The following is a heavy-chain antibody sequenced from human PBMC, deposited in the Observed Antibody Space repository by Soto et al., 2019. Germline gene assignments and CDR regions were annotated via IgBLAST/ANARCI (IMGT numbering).Heavy chain of an antibody. CDR1: GGTFSSYA. V-gene: IGHV1-69*01. D-gene: IGHD3-10*01. CDR3: ARDSITMVRGHRNWFYP. Sequence: QVQLVQSGAEVKKPGSSVKVSCKASGGTFSSYAISWVRQAPGQGLEWMGGIIPIFGTANYAQKFQGRVTITADESTSTAYMELSSLRSEDTAVYYCARDSITMVRGHRNWFYPWGQGTLVTVSS. J-gene: IGHJ5*02. CDR2: IIPIFGTA.